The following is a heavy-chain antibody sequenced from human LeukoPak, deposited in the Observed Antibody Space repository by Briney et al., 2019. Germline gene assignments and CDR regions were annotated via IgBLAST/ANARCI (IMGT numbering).Heavy chain of an antibody. J-gene: IGHJ6*02. CDR3: ARHAVYGDYVGEDYGLDV. V-gene: IGHV4-39*01. Sequence: SETLSLTCTVSGGSISSSNYYWGWSRQPPGKGLEWIGSIYYSGSTYYNPSLKSRVIISVDTSKNQFSLKLSSVTAADTAVYYCARHAVYGDYVGEDYGLDVWGQGTTVTVSS. D-gene: IGHD4-17*01. CDR2: IYYSGST. CDR1: GGSISSSNYY.